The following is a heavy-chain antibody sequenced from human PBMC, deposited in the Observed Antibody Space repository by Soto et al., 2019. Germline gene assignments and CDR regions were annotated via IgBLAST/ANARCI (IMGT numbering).Heavy chain of an antibody. J-gene: IGHJ4*02. V-gene: IGHV1-2*02. Sequence: AASVKVSCKASGYTFTGYYIHWVRQAPGQGLEWMGEIGPNSGDTKYAQKFQGRVTMTRDTSISTVYMELSNLSPDDTAVYYCGRGRSGELVVFYWGQGTLVTVSS. D-gene: IGHD2-15*01. CDR1: GYTFTGYY. CDR2: IGPNSGDT. CDR3: GRGRSGELVVFY.